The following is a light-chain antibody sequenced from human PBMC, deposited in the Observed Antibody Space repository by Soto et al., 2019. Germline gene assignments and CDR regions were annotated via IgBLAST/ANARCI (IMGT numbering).Light chain of an antibody. CDR3: SSYTSSSTRV. J-gene: IGLJ2*01. V-gene: IGLV2-14*01. Sequence: QSALTQPASVSGSPGQSITISCTGTSSDVGGYNYVSWYQQYPGKAPKLMIYDVTNRPSGVSNRFSGSKSGNTASLTISGLQSEDEADYYCSSYTSSSTRVFGGGTQLTVL. CDR1: SSDVGGYNY. CDR2: DVT.